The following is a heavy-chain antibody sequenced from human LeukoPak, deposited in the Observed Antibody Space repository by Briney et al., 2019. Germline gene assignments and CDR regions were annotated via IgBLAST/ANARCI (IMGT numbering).Heavy chain of an antibody. CDR2: VSYDGKIN. J-gene: IGHJ4*02. V-gene: IGHV3-30*01. CDR1: GFSFSSHA. CDR3: ARDLSRTYTVDY. D-gene: IGHD2-2*02. Sequence: GRSLRLSCAASGFSFSSHAVHWVRQAPGKGLEWLAFVSYDGKINSHADFVKGRLIISRDNSKNTLYLQMNSLRAEDTAVYFCARDLSRTYTVDYWGQGTLVTVSS.